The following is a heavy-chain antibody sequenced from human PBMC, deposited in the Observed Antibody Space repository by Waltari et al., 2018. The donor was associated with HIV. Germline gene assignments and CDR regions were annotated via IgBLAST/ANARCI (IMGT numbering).Heavy chain of an antibody. CDR2: ISSDGNNE. J-gene: IGHJ4*02. V-gene: IGHV3-30*18. D-gene: IGHD3-3*01. Sequence: QLHLVESGGDVGHPGGSLRLPCAASGLRLSTLGLHWVRQAPGKGLEWMAFISSDGNNEYYADSVKGRFTVSRDNSRNTLHLLMDSLRVEDTAIYYCAKSLFGVVKYQNLFDYWAQGTLVTVSS. CDR1: GLRLSTLG. CDR3: AKSLFGVVKYQNLFDY.